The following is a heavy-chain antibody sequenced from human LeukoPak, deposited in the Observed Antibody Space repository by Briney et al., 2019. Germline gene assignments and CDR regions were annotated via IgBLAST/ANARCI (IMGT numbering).Heavy chain of an antibody. CDR2: ISGSGGST. CDR3: ARGLSGYGSIVVVPAAIIGYFDY. V-gene: IGHV3-23*01. D-gene: IGHD2-2*02. Sequence: GGSLRLSCAASRFTFSSYAMSWVRQAPGKGLEWVSAISGSGGSTYYADSVKGRFTISRDNSKNTLYLQMNSLRAEDTAVYYCARGLSGYGSIVVVPAAIIGYFDYWGQGTLVTVSS. CDR1: RFTFSSYA. J-gene: IGHJ4*02.